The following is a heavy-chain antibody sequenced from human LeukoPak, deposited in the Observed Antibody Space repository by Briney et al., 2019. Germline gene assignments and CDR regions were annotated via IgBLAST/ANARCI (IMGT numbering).Heavy chain of an antibody. CDR1: GYTFTSYG. CDR3: ASDRDCSNTSCDAGLFDY. J-gene: IGHJ4*02. V-gene: IGHV1-18*01. CDR2: ISAYNGNT. D-gene: IGHD2-2*01. Sequence: ASVKVSCKASGYTFTSYGISWVRQTPGQGLEWMGWISAYNGNTNYAQKLQGRVTMTTDTSTSTAHTELRSLRSDDTAVYYCASDRDCSNTSCDAGLFDYWGQGTLVTVSS.